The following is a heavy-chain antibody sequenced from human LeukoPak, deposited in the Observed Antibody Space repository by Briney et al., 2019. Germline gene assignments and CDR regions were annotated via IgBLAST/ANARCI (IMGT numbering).Heavy chain of an antibody. CDR2: ISGSGGST. CDR3: AKCPTEPPYSGYDFNYYYMDV. J-gene: IGHJ6*03. CDR1: GFTFSSYW. V-gene: IGHV3-23*01. Sequence: PGGSLRLSCAASGFTFSSYWMSWVRQAPGRGLEWVSAISGSGGSTYYADSVKGRFTISRDNSKNTLYLQMNSLRAEDTAVYYCAKCPTEPPYSGYDFNYYYMDVWGKGTTVTVSS. D-gene: IGHD5-12*01.